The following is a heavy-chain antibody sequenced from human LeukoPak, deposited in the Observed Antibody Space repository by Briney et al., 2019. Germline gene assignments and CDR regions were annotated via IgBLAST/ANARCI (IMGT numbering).Heavy chain of an antibody. CDR2: ISAYNGNT. D-gene: IGHD6-13*01. CDR1: GYTFTSYG. CDR3: ARTSGVSAAGSPYYFDY. V-gene: IGHV1-18*01. Sequence: ASVKVSCKASGYTFTSYGISWVRQAPGQGLEWMGRISAYNGNTNYAQKLQGRVTMTTDTSTSTAYMELRSLRSDDTAVYYCARTSGVSAAGSPYYFDYWGQGTLVTVSS. J-gene: IGHJ4*02.